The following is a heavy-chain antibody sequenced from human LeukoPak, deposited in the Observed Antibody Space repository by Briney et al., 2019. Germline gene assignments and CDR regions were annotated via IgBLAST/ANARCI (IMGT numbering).Heavy chain of an antibody. J-gene: IGHJ6*02. CDR2: INPSGGST. V-gene: IGHV1-46*01. CDR3: ARDRRIAARLTGRGYYYGMDV. D-gene: IGHD6-6*01. Sequence: ASVKVSCKASGYTFTSYYMHWVRQAPGQGLEWMGIINPSGGSTSYAQKFQGRVTMTRDTSTSTVYMELSSLRSEDTAVYYCARDRRIAARLTGRGYYYGMDVWGQGTTVTVSS. CDR1: GYTFTSYY.